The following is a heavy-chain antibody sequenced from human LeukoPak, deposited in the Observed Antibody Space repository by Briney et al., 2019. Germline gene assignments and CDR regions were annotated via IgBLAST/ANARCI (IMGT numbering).Heavy chain of an antibody. V-gene: IGHV4-4*02. CDR2: IYHSGST. Sequence: SETLSLTCTVSGGSISSSNWWSWVRQPPGKGLEWIGEIYHSGSTNYNPSLKSRVTISVDKSKNQFSLKLSSVTAADTAVYYCASYPYYDSSGYRGDAFDIWGQGTMVTVSS. D-gene: IGHD3-22*01. CDR3: ASYPYYDSSGYRGDAFDI. J-gene: IGHJ3*02. CDR1: GGSISSSNW.